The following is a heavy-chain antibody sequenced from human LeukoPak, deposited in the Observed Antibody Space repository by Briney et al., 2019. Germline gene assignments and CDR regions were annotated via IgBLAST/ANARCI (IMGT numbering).Heavy chain of an antibody. CDR2: INPNSGGT. CDR1: GYTFTAYY. D-gene: IGHD6-13*01. CDR3: ARDTHMSSSWMGFDY. V-gene: IGHV1-2*02. Sequence: ASVKVSCKASGYTFTAYYMHWVRQAPGQGLEWMGWINPNSGGTNYAQKFQGRVTMTRDTSISTAYMELTSLRSDDTAVYYCARDTHMSSSWMGFDYWGQGTLVTVSS. J-gene: IGHJ4*02.